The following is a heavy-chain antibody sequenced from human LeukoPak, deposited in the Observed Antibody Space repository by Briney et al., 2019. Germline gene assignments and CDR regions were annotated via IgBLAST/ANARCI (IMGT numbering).Heavy chain of an antibody. CDR1: GGTNSSSGYY. CDR3: ARRVEITTIIRNYEY. Sequence: PSETLSPTRTVSGGTNSSSGYYRGWIRQPPGKGLEWIGSIYYSGTTYYNPSLKSRVTISVDTSKNQFSLEVSSVTAADTAVYYCARRVEITTIIRNYEYWGGGPGVSVSS. V-gene: IGHV4-39*01. J-gene: IGHJ4*02. D-gene: IGHD5-24*01. CDR2: IYYSGTT.